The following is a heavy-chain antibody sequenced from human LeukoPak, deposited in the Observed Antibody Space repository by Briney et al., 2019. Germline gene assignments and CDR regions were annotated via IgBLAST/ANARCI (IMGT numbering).Heavy chain of an antibody. J-gene: IGHJ4*02. CDR3: ARDSGSSGYSSH. V-gene: IGHV4-34*01. D-gene: IGHD3-22*01. CDR1: GGSLSGFY. CDR2: INQSGST. Sequence: SETLSLTCAVYGGSLSGFYWSWIRQSPGKGLEWIGEINQSGSTNYNPSLKSRVTISVDKSKNQLSLKLISVTAADTAVYYCARDSGSSGYSSHWGQGTLVTVSS.